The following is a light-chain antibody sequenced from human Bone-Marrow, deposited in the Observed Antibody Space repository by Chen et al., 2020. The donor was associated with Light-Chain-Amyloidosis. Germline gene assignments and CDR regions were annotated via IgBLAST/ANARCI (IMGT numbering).Light chain of an antibody. CDR3: SSYTITNTLV. V-gene: IGLV2-14*01. J-gene: IGLJ1*01. CDR2: EVT. Sequence: QSALTPPASASGSPGQSITISCTGTSCDVGGDNHVSWYQQHPDKAPKLMIYEVTNRPSWVPDRFSGSKSDNTASLTISGLQTEDEADYFCSSYTITNTLVFGSGTRVTVL. CDR1: SCDVGGDNH.